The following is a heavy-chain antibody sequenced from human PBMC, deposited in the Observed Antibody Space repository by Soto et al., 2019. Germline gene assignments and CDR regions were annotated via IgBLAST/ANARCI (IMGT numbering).Heavy chain of an antibody. Sequence: SETLSLTCTVSGGSISSSSYYWGWIRQPPGKGLEWIGSIYYSGSTYYNPSLKSRVTISVDTSNNQFSLKLSSVTAADTAFYYCARLGYGDYYYYYGMDVWGQGTTVTVSS. D-gene: IGHD4-17*01. CDR1: GGSISSSSYY. V-gene: IGHV4-39*01. CDR3: ARLGYGDYYYYYGMDV. CDR2: IYYSGST. J-gene: IGHJ6*02.